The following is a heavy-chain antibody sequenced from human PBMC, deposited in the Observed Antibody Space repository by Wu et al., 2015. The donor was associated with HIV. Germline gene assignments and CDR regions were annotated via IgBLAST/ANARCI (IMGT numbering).Heavy chain of an antibody. CDR3: ARPRFSGDYHLDY. D-gene: IGHD1-26*01. J-gene: IGHJ4*02. CDR2: TNPNSGGT. V-gene: IGHV1-2*02. Sequence: QVQLVQSGAEVKKPGASVKVSCKASGYNFSGYYMHWLRQAPGQGLEWMGWTNPNSGGTNYAQTFQGRVTLTRDTSISTAYMELSSLRSDDTAVYFCARPRFSGDYHLDYWGQGTLVTVSS. CDR1: GYNFSGYY.